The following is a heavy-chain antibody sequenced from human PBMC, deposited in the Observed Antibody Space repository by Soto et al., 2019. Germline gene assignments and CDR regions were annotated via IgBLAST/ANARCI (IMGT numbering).Heavy chain of an antibody. CDR1: GYTFTSLY. CDR3: TTLRRDR. D-gene: IGHD3-9*01. CDR2: VNPNTGLT. V-gene: IGHV1-2*02. Sequence: QAQLVQSGSEVRKPGASVKVSCQASGYTFTSLYINWVRQAPGQGLEWMGWVNPNTGLTKYAQKFQGRVIMTRDTSINTAYMELSGLTSDDTAVYYCTTLRRDRWGQGTLVTVSS. J-gene: IGHJ5*02.